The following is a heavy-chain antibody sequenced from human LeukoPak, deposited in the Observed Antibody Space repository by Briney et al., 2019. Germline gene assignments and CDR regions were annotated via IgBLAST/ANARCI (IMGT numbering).Heavy chain of an antibody. CDR1: GGTFSSYA. D-gene: IGHD2-8*01. CDR2: IIPIFGTA. V-gene: IGHV1-69*05. J-gene: IGHJ4*02. CDR3: ARGGVPLPYYFDY. Sequence: SVKVSCKASGGTFSSYAISWVRQAPGQGLEWMGGIIPIFGTANYAQKFQGRVTITTDESTSTAYMELSSLRSEDTAVYYCARGGVPLPYYFDYWGQGTLGTVSS.